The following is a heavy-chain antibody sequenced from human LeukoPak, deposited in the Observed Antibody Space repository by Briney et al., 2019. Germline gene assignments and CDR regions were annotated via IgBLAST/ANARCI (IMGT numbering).Heavy chain of an antibody. V-gene: IGHV1-18*01. J-gene: IGHJ5*02. Sequence: ASVTVSYKASGYTFNNYGITWVGQAPGQGGEGVGWINAYKGDTKYAEKMQERHSDTTDTATRTAYMALRSLRSDATAVYYCARGRGSSDWYSCDTWGQGTLVTVSS. CDR2: INAYKGDT. CDR1: GYTFNNYG. D-gene: IGHD2-21*02. CDR3: ARGRGSSDWYSCDT.